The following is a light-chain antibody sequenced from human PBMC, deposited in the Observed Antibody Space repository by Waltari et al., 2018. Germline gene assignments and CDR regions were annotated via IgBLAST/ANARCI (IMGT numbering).Light chain of an antibody. Sequence: DIVMTQTPLSLPITAGEPASISCRSSPSLLHSNGNTYLHWYLQKPGQSPQLLIHGGSNRASGVPDRFSGSGSGTDFTLKISKVEAEDVGVYYCVQVIAFPWTFGQGTKVEIK. CDR3: VQVIAFPWT. CDR1: PSLLHSNGNTY. CDR2: GGS. J-gene: IGKJ1*01. V-gene: IGKV2-40*01.